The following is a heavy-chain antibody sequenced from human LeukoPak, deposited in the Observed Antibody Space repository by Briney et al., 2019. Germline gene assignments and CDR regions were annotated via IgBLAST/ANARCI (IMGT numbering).Heavy chain of an antibody. D-gene: IGHD3-22*01. CDR3: AKDLEDDSSGYYSLPFDY. CDR1: GATFSSYT. J-gene: IGHJ4*02. CDR2: ISPGGTNT. V-gene: IGHV3-23*01. Sequence: GGSLRLSCAASGATFSSYTMSWVRQAPGKGLEWVSGISPGGTNTYHANSVKGRFTISRDNPKNTLYLQMNSLRAEDTAVYYCAKDLEDDSSGYYSLPFDYWGQGTLVTVSS.